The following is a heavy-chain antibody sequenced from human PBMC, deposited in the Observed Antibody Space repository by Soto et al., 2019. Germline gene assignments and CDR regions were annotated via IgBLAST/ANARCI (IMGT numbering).Heavy chain of an antibody. CDR2: ITSSGTT. V-gene: IGHV3-23*01. CDR1: GFTFTNYA. Sequence: LRLSCAASGFTFTNYAMSWVRQAPGKGLEWVSHITSSGTTKYADSVKGRFTISRDTSSNTLYLQMNSLRAEDTALYYCAKCFQMYWNQDALHAWGQGTMVTVSS. CDR3: AKCFQMYWNQDALHA. J-gene: IGHJ3*01. D-gene: IGHD2-8*02.